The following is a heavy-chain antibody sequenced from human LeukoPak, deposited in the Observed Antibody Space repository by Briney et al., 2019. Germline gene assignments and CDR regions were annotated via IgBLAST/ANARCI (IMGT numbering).Heavy chain of an antibody. Sequence: PGGSLRLSCAASGFTFSSYWVSWVRQAPGKGLEWVANIKQDGSEKYYVDSVKGRFTISRDNAKNSLYLQMNSLRAEDTAVYYCARDENYYGSGSYPYYWGQGTLVTVSS. D-gene: IGHD3-10*01. CDR2: IKQDGSEK. CDR3: ARDENYYGSGSYPYY. V-gene: IGHV3-7*03. J-gene: IGHJ4*02. CDR1: GFTFSSYW.